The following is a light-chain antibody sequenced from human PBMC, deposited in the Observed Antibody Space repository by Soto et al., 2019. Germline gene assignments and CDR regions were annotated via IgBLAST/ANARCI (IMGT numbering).Light chain of an antibody. CDR3: SSYTSSSTRV. V-gene: IGLV2-14*01. J-gene: IGLJ1*01. CDR2: EVT. Sequence: QSALTQPASVSGSPGQSIAISCTGSSSDVGGYNYVSWYQQHPGKAPQLIIYEVTNRPSGVSNRFSGPKSGNTASLTISGLQAEDEADYYCSSYTSSSTRVFGTGTKSPS. CDR1: SSDVGGYNY.